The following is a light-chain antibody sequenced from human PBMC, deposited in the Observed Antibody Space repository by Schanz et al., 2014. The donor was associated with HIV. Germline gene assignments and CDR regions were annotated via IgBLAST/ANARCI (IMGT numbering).Light chain of an antibody. Sequence: QSVLTQPPSASGTPGQRVTISCYGSSSNIGSNYVYGDQQLPGTAPKLLIYRNNQRPSGVPDRFSGSKSGTSASLAISGLRSEDEADYYCAAWDDSLSGWVFGGGTKLTVL. J-gene: IGLJ3*02. CDR1: SSNIGSNY. V-gene: IGLV1-47*01. CDR3: AAWDDSLSGWV. CDR2: RNN.